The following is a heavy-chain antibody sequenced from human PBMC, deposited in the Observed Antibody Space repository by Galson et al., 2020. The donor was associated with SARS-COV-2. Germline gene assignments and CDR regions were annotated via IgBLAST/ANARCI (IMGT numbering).Heavy chain of an antibody. CDR2: ISARCSYI. J-gene: IGHJ6*02. CDR3: ARVGGMANTPTTYYSYGLDV. Sequence: GGSLRLSCAASGFPFSSYSMTWVRQPPGKGLEWVSSISARCSYIYYADSVKGRFTISRDNAENSLYLQMTRLRAYDTAVHYCARVGGMANTPTTYYSYGLDVWGPGTRVTGSS. CDR1: GFPFSSYS. D-gene: IGHD4-4*01. V-gene: IGHV3-21*01.